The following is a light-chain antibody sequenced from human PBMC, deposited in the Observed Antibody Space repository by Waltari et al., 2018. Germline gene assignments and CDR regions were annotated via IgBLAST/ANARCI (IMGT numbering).Light chain of an antibody. CDR2: GAS. Sequence: EMVMTQSPATLSVSPGERATLSCRASQSVGSNLAWYQQKPGQAPRLLIYGASIRATGIPARFSGSGSGTELTLTISSLQSEDFAVYFCQQYNDWPRTFGQGTKVEIK. J-gene: IGKJ1*01. CDR1: QSVGSN. CDR3: QQYNDWPRT. V-gene: IGKV3-15*01.